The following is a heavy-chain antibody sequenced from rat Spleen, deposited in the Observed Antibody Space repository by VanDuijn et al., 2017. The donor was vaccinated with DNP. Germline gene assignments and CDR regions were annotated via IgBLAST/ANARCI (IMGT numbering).Heavy chain of an antibody. D-gene: IGHD4-3*01. CDR2: IVXXGSSA. J-gene: IGHJ3*01. V-gene: IGHV5-17*01. Sequence: EVQLVESGGGLVXXXNSXXLSCAAXXFSXXXYAXXXVRXXPKRGSEWVQTIVXXGSSAYERDSVKGRFTVSRGNAESTLYLQRDSLRSEDTATYYCVGQGIIRSNWFAYWGQCTLVTVSS. CDR3: VGQGIIRSNWFAY. CDR1: XFSXXXYA.